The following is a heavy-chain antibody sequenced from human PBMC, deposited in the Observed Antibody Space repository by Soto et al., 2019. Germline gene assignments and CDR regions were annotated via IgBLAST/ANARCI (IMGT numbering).Heavy chain of an antibody. D-gene: IGHD2-21*02. CDR3: AKRDVPHSTSNAYFYDH. V-gene: IGHV3-23*01. CDR2: ISVSVGST. CDR1: GFPFAPST. J-gene: IGHJ4*02. Sequence: EVQLLQSGGGLVQPGGSLTLSCGVSGFPFAPSTMSWVRQAPGKGLDWVSTISVSVGSTYSADSVQGRFTVSSDISDNTLFLRMTSLTADDTAVYFCAKRDVPHSTSNAYFYDHWGRGVLVTVSS.